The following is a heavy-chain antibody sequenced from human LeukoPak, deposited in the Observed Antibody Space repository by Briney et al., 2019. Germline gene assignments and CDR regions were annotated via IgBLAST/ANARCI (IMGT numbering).Heavy chain of an antibody. Sequence: GGSLRLSCAASGFTFSSYSMNWVRQAPGKGLEWVSSISSSSSYIYYADSVKGRFTISRDNSKNTLYLQMNSLRAEDTAVYYCAKVRGVQLEYFQHWGQGTLVTVSS. D-gene: IGHD1-1*01. CDR1: GFTFSSYS. CDR3: AKVRGVQLEYFQH. CDR2: ISSSSSYI. J-gene: IGHJ1*01. V-gene: IGHV3-21*01.